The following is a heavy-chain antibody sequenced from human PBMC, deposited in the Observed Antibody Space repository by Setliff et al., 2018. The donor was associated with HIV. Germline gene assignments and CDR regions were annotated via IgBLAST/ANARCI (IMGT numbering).Heavy chain of an antibody. V-gene: IGHV4-38-2*01. CDR1: GYSFSNGYY. D-gene: IGHD6-13*01. CDR3: AGRIATAAYYFDY. Sequence: SETLSLTCAVFGYSFSNGYYWGWIRQPPGKGPEWIGSIYHSGSTYYNPSLKSRVSISVDTSKNQFSLELRSVTAADTAVYYCAGRIATAAYYFDYWGRGTLDTVSS. J-gene: IGHJ4*02. CDR2: IYHSGST.